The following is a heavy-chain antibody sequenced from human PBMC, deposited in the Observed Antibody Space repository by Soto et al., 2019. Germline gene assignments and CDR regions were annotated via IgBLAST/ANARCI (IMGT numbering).Heavy chain of an antibody. J-gene: IGHJ3*02. Sequence: GESLKISCAASGFTFSSYAMHWVRQAPGKGLEWVAVISYDGSNKYYADSVKGRFTIARDNSKNTLYLQMNSLRAEATAVYYCARGSSQGGLWGIGDAFDIWGQGTMVTVSS. D-gene: IGHD7-27*01. CDR2: ISYDGSNK. V-gene: IGHV3-30*04. CDR1: GFTFSSYA. CDR3: ARGSSQGGLWGIGDAFDI.